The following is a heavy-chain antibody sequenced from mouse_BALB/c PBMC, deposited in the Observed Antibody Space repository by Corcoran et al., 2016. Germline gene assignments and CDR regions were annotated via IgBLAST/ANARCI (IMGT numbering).Heavy chain of an antibody. Sequence: LVKTGASVKISCKASGYSFTGYYMHWVKQSHGKSLEWIGYISCYNGATSYNQKFKGKATFTVDTSSSTAYMELSSLTSEDSAVYYCAREGDGYYFFAYWGQGTLVTVSA. V-gene: IGHV1S34*01. CDR3: AREGDGYYFFAY. CDR2: ISCYNGAT. CDR1: GYSFTGYY. J-gene: IGHJ3*01. D-gene: IGHD2-3*01.